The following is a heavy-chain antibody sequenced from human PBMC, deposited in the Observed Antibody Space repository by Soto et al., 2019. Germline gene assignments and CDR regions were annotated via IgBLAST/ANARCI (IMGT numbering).Heavy chain of an antibody. CDR1: GFTVSSNY. V-gene: IGHV3-23*01. D-gene: IGHD3-22*01. CDR3: AKDYYDSSGYWGLFDI. Sequence: GSLRLSCAASGFTVSSNYLTWVRQAPGKGLEWVSVISGSGGSTYYADSVKGRFTISRDNSKNTLYLQMNSLRAEDTAVYYCAKDYYDSSGYWGLFDIWGQGTMVTVSS. J-gene: IGHJ3*02. CDR2: ISGSGGST.